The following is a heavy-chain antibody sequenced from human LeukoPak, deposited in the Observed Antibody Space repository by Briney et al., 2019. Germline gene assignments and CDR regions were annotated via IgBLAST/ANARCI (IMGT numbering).Heavy chain of an antibody. CDR2: ISGSGGST. J-gene: IGHJ3*01. CDR3: ARDGDSLRYFGLNLNDAFDF. D-gene: IGHD3-9*01. CDR1: AFTFSSFA. Sequence: GGSLRLSCAASAFTFSSFAMSWVRQAPGKGLEWVSGISGSGGSTFYADSVKGRFTISRDNSKNTLSLQMNSLRPEDTALYYCARDGDSLRYFGLNLNDAFDFWGRGTMFTVSS. V-gene: IGHV3-23*01.